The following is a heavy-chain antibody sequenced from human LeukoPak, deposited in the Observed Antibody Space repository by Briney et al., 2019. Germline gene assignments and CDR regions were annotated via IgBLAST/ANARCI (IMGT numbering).Heavy chain of an antibody. Sequence: SVKDSCKASGGTFSSYAISWGRQAPGQGLEWMGGIIPIFGTANYAQKFQGRVTITTDESTSTASMELSSLRSEDTPVYYCARVGSYYVDAFDIWGQGKMVTVSS. J-gene: IGHJ3*02. CDR1: GGTFSSYA. V-gene: IGHV1-69*05. D-gene: IGHD1-26*01. CDR2: IIPIFGTA. CDR3: ARVGSYYVDAFDI.